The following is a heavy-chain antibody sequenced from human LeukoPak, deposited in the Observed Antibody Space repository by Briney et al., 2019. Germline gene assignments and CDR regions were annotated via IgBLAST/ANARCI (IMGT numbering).Heavy chain of an antibody. CDR1: GGSISSGSYY. Sequence: PSETLSLTCTVSGGSISSGSYYWSCIRQPAGTGLEWIGRINTSGSTNYNPSLKSRVTISVDTSKNQFSLKLSSVTAADTAVYYCASVQSYYFGLDVWGQGTTVTVSS. V-gene: IGHV4-61*02. CDR3: ASVQSYYFGLDV. CDR2: INTSGST. J-gene: IGHJ6*02. D-gene: IGHD4-11*01.